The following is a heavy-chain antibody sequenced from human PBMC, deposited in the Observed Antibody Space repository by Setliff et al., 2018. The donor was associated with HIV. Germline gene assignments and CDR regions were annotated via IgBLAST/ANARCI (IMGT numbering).Heavy chain of an antibody. CDR3: ARLRYSVFDY. J-gene: IGHJ4*01. Sequence: PSETLSLTCTVSGGSISSYYWSWIRQPPGKGLEWIGYIYTSGSVNYNPSLKSRVTISVDTSKNQFSLKLSSVTAADTAVYYCARLRYSVFDYWGHGTLVTVSS. CDR1: GGSISSYY. V-gene: IGHV4-4*09. D-gene: IGHD3-9*01. CDR2: IYTSGSV.